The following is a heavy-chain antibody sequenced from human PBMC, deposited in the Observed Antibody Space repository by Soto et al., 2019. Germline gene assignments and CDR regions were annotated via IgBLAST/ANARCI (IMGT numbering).Heavy chain of an antibody. V-gene: IGHV3-11*01. J-gene: IGHJ3*02. D-gene: IGHD3-22*01. Sequence: GGSLRLSCAASGFTFSDYYMSWIRQAPGKGLEWLSYISSSGSTIYYADSVKGRFTISRDNAKNSLYLQMNSLRAEDTAVYYCARDQYYDYYDSSGTKVAGAFDIWGQGTMVTVSS. CDR2: ISSSGSTI. CDR1: GFTFSDYY. CDR3: ARDQYYDYYDSSGTKVAGAFDI.